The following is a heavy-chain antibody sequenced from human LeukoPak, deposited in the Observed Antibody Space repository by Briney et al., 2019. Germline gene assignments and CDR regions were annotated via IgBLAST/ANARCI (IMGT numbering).Heavy chain of an antibody. V-gene: IGHV3-49*03. CDR1: GFTFGDYD. D-gene: IGHD5-12*01. CDR2: IRSKAYGGTT. CDR3: ASGYDDDY. Sequence: PGGSLRLSCTASGFTFGDYDMSWFRQAPGKGLEWVGFIRSKAYGGTTEYAASVKGRFTISRDDSKSIAYLQMNSLKTEDTAVYYCASGYDDDYWGQGTLVTVSS. J-gene: IGHJ4*02.